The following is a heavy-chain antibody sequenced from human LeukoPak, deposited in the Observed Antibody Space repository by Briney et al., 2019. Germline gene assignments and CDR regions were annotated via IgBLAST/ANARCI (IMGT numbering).Heavy chain of an antibody. CDR3: ARDRVVADLVSGMDV. Sequence: GASVKVSCQASGYPFINYHIHWVRQAPGQGLEWMGIINPSGGRTSYAQKIQGRVTMTRDTSTSTVYMELSSLRSEDTAVYYCARDRVVADLVSGMDVWGQGTTVTVSS. CDR2: INPSGGRT. CDR1: GYPFINYH. V-gene: IGHV1-46*01. D-gene: IGHD2-15*01. J-gene: IGHJ6*02.